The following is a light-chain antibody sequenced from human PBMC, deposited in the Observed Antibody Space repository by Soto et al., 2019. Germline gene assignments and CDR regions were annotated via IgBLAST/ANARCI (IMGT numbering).Light chain of an antibody. J-gene: IGLJ2*01. V-gene: IGLV1-44*01. Sequence: QSALTQPPSASGTPGQRVTISCSGSSSNIGSNSVNWYQQLPGTAPKLLMYNNHQRPSGVPDRFSGSKSGTSASLAISGLQSEDEADYYCSTWDDSLNGVVFGGGTKLTVL. CDR3: STWDDSLNGVV. CDR1: SSNIGSNS. CDR2: NNH.